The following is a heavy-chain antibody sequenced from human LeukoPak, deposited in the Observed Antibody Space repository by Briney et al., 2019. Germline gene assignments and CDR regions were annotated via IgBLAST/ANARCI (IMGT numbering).Heavy chain of an antibody. J-gene: IGHJ4*02. CDR3: ARGGSGWNSDY. CDR1: GYTFTSYG. V-gene: IGHV1-18*01. D-gene: IGHD6-19*01. Sequence: ASVKVSCKASGYTFTSYGITWVRQAPGQGLEWMEWISPYNGNTNYAQKFQGRVTMTTDTSATTASMEVRSLRSDDTAVYYCARGGSGWNSDYWGQGTLVTVSS. CDR2: ISPYNGNT.